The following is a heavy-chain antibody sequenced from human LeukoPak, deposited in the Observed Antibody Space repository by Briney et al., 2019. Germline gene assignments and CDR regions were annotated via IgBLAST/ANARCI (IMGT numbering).Heavy chain of an antibody. CDR1: GFTFSSYA. CDR3: AKDLRTIFGVVSSGYDY. CDR2: ISGSGGST. J-gene: IGHJ4*02. V-gene: IGHV3-23*01. D-gene: IGHD3-3*01. Sequence: QTGGSLRLSCAASGFTFSSYAVSWVRQAPGKGLEWVSAISGSGGSTYYADSVKGRFTISRDNSKNTLYLQMNSLRAEDTAVYYCAKDLRTIFGVVSSGYDYWGQGTLVTVSS.